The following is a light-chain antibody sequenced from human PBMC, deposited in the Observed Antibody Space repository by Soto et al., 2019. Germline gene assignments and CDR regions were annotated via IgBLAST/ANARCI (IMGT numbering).Light chain of an antibody. CDR1: SSDVGTYND. CDR2: EVS. Sequence: QSALTQPASVSGSHGQSVTISCTGTSSDVGTYNDVSWYQQQPGKAPKLLIYEVSNRPSGISDRFSGSKSGNTASLTISGLQAEDDADYYCSSYTTSSTLYVFGTGTTLTVL. J-gene: IGLJ1*01. CDR3: SSYTTSSTLYV. V-gene: IGLV2-14*01.